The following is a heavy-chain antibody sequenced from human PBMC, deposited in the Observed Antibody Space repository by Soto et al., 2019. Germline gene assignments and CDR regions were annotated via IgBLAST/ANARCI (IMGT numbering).Heavy chain of an antibody. J-gene: IGHJ1*01. CDR3: ARGYCGGDCYAPEYFQH. CDR1: GFTFSSYA. V-gene: IGHV3-30-3*01. Sequence: QVQLVESGGGVVQPGRSLRLSCAASGFTFSSYAMHWVRQAPGKGLEWVAVISYDGSNKDYADSVKGRFTISRDNSKNTLYLQMNSLRAEDMSVYYCARGYCGGDCYAPEYFQHWGQGTLVTVSS. CDR2: ISYDGSNK. D-gene: IGHD2-21*02.